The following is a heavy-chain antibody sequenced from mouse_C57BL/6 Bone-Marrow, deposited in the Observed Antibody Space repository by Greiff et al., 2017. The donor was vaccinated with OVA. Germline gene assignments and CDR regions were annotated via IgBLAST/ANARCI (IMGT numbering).Heavy chain of an antibody. Sequence: EVQVVESGEGLVKPGGSLKLSCAASGFTFSSYAMSWVRQTPEKRLEWVAYISSGGDYIYYADTVKGRFTISRDNARNTLYLQMSSLKSEDTAMYYCTSNYYSDYAMDYWGQGTSVTVSS. CDR1: GFTFSSYA. V-gene: IGHV5-9-1*02. J-gene: IGHJ4*01. CDR3: TSNYYSDYAMDY. D-gene: IGHD2-12*01. CDR2: ISSGGDYI.